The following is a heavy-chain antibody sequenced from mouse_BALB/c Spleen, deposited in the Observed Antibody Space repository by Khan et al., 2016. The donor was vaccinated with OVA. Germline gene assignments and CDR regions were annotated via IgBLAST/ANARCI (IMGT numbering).Heavy chain of an antibody. D-gene: IGHD2-4*01. CDR1: GYTFTSYY. J-gene: IGHJ3*01. V-gene: IGHV1S81*02. CDR3: TRGGGMATMNYWFAY. CDR2: INPSNGGT. Sequence: VQLQQSGAELVKPGASVKLSCKASGYTFTSYYMYWVKQRPGQGLEWIGGINPSNGGTNFNEKFKSKATLTVDKSSSTAYMQLSSLTSEDSAVFYCTRGGGMATMNYWFAYWGQGTQVTVSA.